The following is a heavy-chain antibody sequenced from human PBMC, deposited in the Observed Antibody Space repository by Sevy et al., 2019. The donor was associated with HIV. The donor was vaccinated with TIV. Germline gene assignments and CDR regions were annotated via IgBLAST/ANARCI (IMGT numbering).Heavy chain of an antibody. CDR3: ARRGGYCSSTSCYDYYYGMDV. CDR1: GGSVSSGSYY. D-gene: IGHD2-2*01. J-gene: IGHJ6*02. Sequence: SETRSLTCTVSGGSVSSGSYYWSWIRQPPGKGLEWIGYIYYSGSTNYNPSLKSRVTISVDTSKNQFSLKLSSVTAADTAVYYCARRGGYCSSTSCYDYYYGMDVWGQGTTVTVSS. V-gene: IGHV4-61*01. CDR2: IYYSGST.